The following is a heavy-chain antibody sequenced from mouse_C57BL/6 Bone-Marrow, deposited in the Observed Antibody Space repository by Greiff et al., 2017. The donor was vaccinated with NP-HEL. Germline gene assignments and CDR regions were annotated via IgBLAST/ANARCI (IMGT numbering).Heavy chain of an antibody. CDR2: ISSGGDYI. CDR1: GFTFSSYA. D-gene: IGHD3-2*02. V-gene: IGHV5-9-1*02. Sequence: EVKVEESGEGLVKPGGSLKLSCAASGFTFSSYAMSWVRQTPEKRLEWVAYISSGGDYIYYADTVKGRFTISRDNARNTLYLQMSSLKSEDTAMYYCTRDPSSGPQFAYWGQGTLVTVSA. J-gene: IGHJ3*01. CDR3: TRDPSSGPQFAY.